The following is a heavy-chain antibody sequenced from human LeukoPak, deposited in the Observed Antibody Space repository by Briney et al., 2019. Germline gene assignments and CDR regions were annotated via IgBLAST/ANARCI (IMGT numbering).Heavy chain of an antibody. CDR2: ISYDGSNK. D-gene: IGHD1-26*01. J-gene: IGHJ4*02. Sequence: GGSLRLSCAASGFTFSSYGMHWVRQAPGKGLEWVAVISYDGSNKYYADSVKGRFTISRDNSKNTLYLQMNSLRAEDTAVYYCARVFRSGSYLSDWGQGTLVTVSS. CDR3: ARVFRSGSYLSD. CDR1: GFTFSSYG. V-gene: IGHV3-30*03.